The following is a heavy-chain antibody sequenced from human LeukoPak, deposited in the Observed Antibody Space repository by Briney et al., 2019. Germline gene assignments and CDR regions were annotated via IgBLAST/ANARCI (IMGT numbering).Heavy chain of an antibody. J-gene: IGHJ4*02. CDR2: IYYSGST. D-gene: IGHD6-19*01. CDR1: GGSISSGDYY. CDR3: AREGAIAVAGHFDY. V-gene: IGHV4-30-4*01. Sequence: SETLSLTCTVSGGSISSGDYYWSWIRQPPGKGLEWIGYIYYSGSTYYNPSLKSRVTISVDTSKNQFSLKLSSVTAADTAVYYCAREGAIAVAGHFDYWGQGTLVAVSS.